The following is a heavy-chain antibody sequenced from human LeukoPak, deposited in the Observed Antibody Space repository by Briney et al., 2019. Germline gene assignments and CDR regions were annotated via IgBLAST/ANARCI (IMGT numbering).Heavy chain of an antibody. J-gene: IGHJ6*02. Sequence: GASVTVSCKASGYTFTSYGISWVRQAPGQGLEWMGWISAYNGNTNYAQKLQGRVTMTTDTSTSTAYMELRSLRSDDTAVYYCARVGTTVPAAIGYYYGMDVWGQGTTVTVSS. CDR1: GYTFTSYG. V-gene: IGHV1-18*01. CDR3: ARVGTTVPAAIGYYYGMDV. D-gene: IGHD2-2*01. CDR2: ISAYNGNT.